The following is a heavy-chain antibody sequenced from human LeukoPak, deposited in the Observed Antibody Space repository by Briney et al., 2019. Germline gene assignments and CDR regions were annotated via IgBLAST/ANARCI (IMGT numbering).Heavy chain of an antibody. J-gene: IGHJ6*02. CDR1: GFTVSSNY. D-gene: IGHD5-12*01. CDR2: IYSGGST. CDR3: ARAGIVATPRYGMDV. V-gene: IGHV3-66*01. Sequence: GGSLRLSCAASGFTVSSNYMSWVRQAPGKGLEWVSVIYSGGSTYYADSVKGRFTISRDNSKNTLYLQMNSLRAEDTAVYYCARAGIVATPRYGMDVWGQGTTVTVSS.